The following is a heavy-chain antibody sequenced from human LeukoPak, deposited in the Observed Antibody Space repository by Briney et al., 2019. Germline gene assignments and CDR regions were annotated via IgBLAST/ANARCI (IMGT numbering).Heavy chain of an antibody. Sequence: PSETLSLTCAVYGGSFGGYYWSWIRQPPGKGLEWIGEINHSGSTNYNPSLKSRVTISVDTSKNQFSLKLSSVTAADTAAYYCARGGGYYYDSSGHSMGYWGQGTLVTVSS. CDR2: INHSGST. D-gene: IGHD3-22*01. CDR3: ARGGGYYYDSSGHSMGY. V-gene: IGHV4-34*01. J-gene: IGHJ4*02. CDR1: GGSFGGYY.